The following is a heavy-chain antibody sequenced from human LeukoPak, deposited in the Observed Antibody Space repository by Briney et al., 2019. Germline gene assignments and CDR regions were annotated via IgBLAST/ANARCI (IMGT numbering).Heavy chain of an antibody. Sequence: ASVKVSCKASGYTFTDYYMRCVRQAPGQGFEWMGWINPNDGDTNYAQKFQGRVTMTRDTSISTAHMEVSRLRSDDTAVYYCARANFLYCSSSTCLFDYWGQGTLVTVSS. V-gene: IGHV1-2*02. CDR1: GYTFTDYY. J-gene: IGHJ4*02. CDR3: ARANFLYCSSSTCLFDY. D-gene: IGHD2-2*01. CDR2: INPNDGDT.